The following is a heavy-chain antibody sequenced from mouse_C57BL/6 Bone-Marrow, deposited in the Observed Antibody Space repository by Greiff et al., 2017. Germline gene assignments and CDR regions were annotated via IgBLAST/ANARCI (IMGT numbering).Heavy chain of an antibody. CDR2: IHPNSGST. CDR1: GYTFTSYW. J-gene: IGHJ4*01. V-gene: IGHV1-64*01. Sequence: QVQLQQPGAELVKPGASVKLSCKASGYTFTSYWMHWVKQRPGQGLEWIGMIHPNSGSTNYNEKFKSKATLTVEKSSSTAYMQLSSLTSEDSAVYYCAREDGYYIYYYAMDYWGQGTSVTVSS. CDR3: AREDGYYIYYYAMDY. D-gene: IGHD2-3*01.